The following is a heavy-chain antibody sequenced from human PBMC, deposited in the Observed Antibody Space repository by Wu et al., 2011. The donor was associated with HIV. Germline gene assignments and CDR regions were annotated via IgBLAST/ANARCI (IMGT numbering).Heavy chain of an antibody. CDR3: AREDERQWLSQ. Sequence: QVQLAQSGTEVKRPGSSVKVSCKASRDTSSRYLISWVRQGPGQGLEWMGGITPVFETTNYAQRFQDRVTITADESTSTAYLEIHSLTSHDTATYFCAREDERQWLSQWGQGTQVIVSS. CDR2: ITPVFETT. CDR1: RDTSSRYL. V-gene: IGHV1-69*12. J-gene: IGHJ4*02. D-gene: IGHD6-19*01.